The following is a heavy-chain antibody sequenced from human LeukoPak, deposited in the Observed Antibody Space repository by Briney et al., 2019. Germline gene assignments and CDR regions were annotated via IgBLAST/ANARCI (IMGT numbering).Heavy chain of an antibody. Sequence: GGSLRLSCAASGFTFSSYSMNWVRQAPGKGLAWVSYISSSGTIIYYADSVKGRFTISRDNAKNSLYLQMNSLRAEDTALYYCAKDISDVGLFDYWGQGTLVTVSS. CDR2: ISSSGTII. J-gene: IGHJ4*02. V-gene: IGHV3-48*04. CDR3: AKDISDVGLFDY. D-gene: IGHD1-26*01. CDR1: GFTFSSYS.